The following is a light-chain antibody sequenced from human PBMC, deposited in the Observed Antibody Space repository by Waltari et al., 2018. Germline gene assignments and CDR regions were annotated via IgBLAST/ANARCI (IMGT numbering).Light chain of an antibody. CDR2: NVS. CDR1: SHSVGGYKY. J-gene: IGLJ3*02. CDR3: CSYAGSTTSVV. Sequence: QSALTQPASVSGSPGQSITISCTGTSHSVGGYKYVSWYQQHPGKAPKLMIYNVSKRPSGVSNRFSGSKSGNTASLTISGLQAEDEADYYCCSYAGSTTSVVFGGGTKVTVL. V-gene: IGLV2-23*02.